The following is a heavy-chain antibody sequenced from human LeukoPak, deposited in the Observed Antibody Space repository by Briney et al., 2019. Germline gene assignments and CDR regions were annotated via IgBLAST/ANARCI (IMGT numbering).Heavy chain of an antibody. CDR2: INPSGGST. CDR1: GYIFIGYH. CDR3: ARPVEMATDDAFDI. D-gene: IGHD5-24*01. Sequence: ASVKVSCKASGYIFIGYHMHWVRQAPGQGLEWMGIINPSGGSTSYAQKFQGRVTMTRDTSTSTVYMELSSLRSEDTAVYYCARPVEMATDDAFDIWGQGTMVTVSS. V-gene: IGHV1-46*01. J-gene: IGHJ3*02.